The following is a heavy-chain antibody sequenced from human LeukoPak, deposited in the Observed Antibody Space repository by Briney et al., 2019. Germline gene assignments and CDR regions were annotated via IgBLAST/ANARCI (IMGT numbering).Heavy chain of an antibody. Sequence: SVKVSCKASGGTFSSYAISWVRQAPGQGLEWMGRIIPIFGIANYAQKFQGRVTITADKSTSTAYMELSCLRSEDTAVYYCARVDAGYCSSTSCPPVYWGQGTLVTVSS. CDR2: IIPIFGIA. V-gene: IGHV1-69*04. CDR1: GGTFSSYA. CDR3: ARVDAGYCSSTSCPPVY. D-gene: IGHD2-2*01. J-gene: IGHJ4*02.